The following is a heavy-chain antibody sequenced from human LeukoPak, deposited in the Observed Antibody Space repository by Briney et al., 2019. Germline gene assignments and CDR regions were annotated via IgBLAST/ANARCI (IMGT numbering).Heavy chain of an antibody. CDR3: ARTDYGSLRGAFLI. CDR2: ISSSGSTI. V-gene: IGHV3-48*03. D-gene: IGHD4/OR15-4a*01. Sequence: GGSLRLSCADSGFTFSSYEMNWVRQAPGKGLEWVSYISSSGSTIYYADSVKGRFTISRDNAKNSLYLQMNSLRAEDTAVYYCARTDYGSLRGAFLIWGQGTMVTVSS. CDR1: GFTFSSYE. J-gene: IGHJ3*02.